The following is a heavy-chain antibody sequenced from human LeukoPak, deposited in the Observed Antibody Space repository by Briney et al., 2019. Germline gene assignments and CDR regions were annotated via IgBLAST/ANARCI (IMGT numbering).Heavy chain of an antibody. CDR2: INWNGGST. V-gene: IGHV3-20*04. J-gene: IGHJ4*02. Sequence: GGSLRLSCAASGFTFDDYGMSWVRQAPGKGLEWVSGINWNGGSTGYADSVKGRFTISRDNAKNSLYLQMNSLRAEDTDLYYCARVAYCGGDCYSNYFDYWGQGTLVTVSS. CDR3: ARVAYCGGDCYSNYFDY. CDR1: GFTFDDYG. D-gene: IGHD2-21*02.